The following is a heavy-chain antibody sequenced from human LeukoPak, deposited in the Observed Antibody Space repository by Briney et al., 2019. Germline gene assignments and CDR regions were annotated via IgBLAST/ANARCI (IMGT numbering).Heavy chain of an antibody. V-gene: IGHV3-48*04. CDR3: ARDSSAAAARALDY. CDR2: ISSNSSTI. D-gene: IGHD6-13*01. Sequence: GGSLRLSCAASGFTFSSYSMNWVRQAPGKGLEWVSYISSNSSTIYYADSVKGRFTISRDNAKNSLYLQMNSLRAEDTAVYYCARDSSAAAARALDYWGQGTLVTVSS. CDR1: GFTFSSYS. J-gene: IGHJ4*02.